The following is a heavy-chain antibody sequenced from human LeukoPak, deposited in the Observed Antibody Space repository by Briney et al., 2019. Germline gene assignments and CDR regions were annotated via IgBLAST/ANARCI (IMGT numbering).Heavy chain of an antibody. D-gene: IGHD3-10*01. Sequence: SETLSLTCTVSGDSVSSYYWSWIRQPPGKGLERIGYIYYSGSTNFNPSLKSRVTISVDTSKNQFSLKLSSVTAADTAVYYCARVFDGYNAVHDSWGQGTQVTVSS. CDR1: GDSVSSYY. CDR3: ARVFDGYNAVHDS. CDR2: IYYSGST. J-gene: IGHJ4*02. V-gene: IGHV4-59*02.